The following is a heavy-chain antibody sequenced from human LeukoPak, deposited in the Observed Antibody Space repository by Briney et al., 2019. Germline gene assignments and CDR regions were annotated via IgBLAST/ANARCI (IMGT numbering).Heavy chain of an antibody. CDR3: ASGYCGGGTCLPLDY. Sequence: ASVKVSCKASGYTFTSYYMHWVRQAPGQGLEWMGIINPNGGSTNYAQKFQGRVTMTRDTSTSTVYMGLSSLRSEDTAVYYCASGYCGGGTCLPLDYWGQGTRVTVSS. CDR1: GYTFTSYY. D-gene: IGHD2-15*01. CDR2: INPNGGST. J-gene: IGHJ4*02. V-gene: IGHV1-46*01.